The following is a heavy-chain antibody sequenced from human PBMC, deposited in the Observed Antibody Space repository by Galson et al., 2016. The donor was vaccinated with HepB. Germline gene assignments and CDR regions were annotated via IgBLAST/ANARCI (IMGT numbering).Heavy chain of an antibody. CDR2: ISAFNGNT. V-gene: IGHV1-18*01. CDR3: AKGWYSSSTSWLDY. D-gene: IGHD6-6*01. CDR1: GFTFSTHG. J-gene: IGHJ4*02. Sequence: SVKVSCKASGFTFSTHGISWVRQAPGQGLEWMGWISAFNGNTNYAQKLQGRVTMTTDTSTSTAYMELTSLRSDDTAVYYCAKGWYSSSTSWLDYWGQGSLVTVSS.